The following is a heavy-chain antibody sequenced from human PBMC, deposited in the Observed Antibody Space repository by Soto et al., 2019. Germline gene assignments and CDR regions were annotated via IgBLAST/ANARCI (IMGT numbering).Heavy chain of an antibody. V-gene: IGHV4-34*01. CDR2: INQSGAA. CDR1: GGSFSGYY. CDR3: ALAQYTNSRRCEH. Sequence: PSETLSLTCAVYGGSFSGYYWTWIRQPPGKGLEWIGEINQSGAANYNPSLKSRVTISVDSSKNQFSLKLTSVTAADTAVYFCALAQYTNSRRCEHWGQGTLVIVSS. J-gene: IGHJ5*02. D-gene: IGHD2-2*02.